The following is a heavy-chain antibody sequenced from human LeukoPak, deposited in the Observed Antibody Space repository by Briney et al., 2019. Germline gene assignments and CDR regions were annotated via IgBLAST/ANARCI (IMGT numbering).Heavy chain of an antibody. J-gene: IGHJ5*02. CDR1: GGSFSDYS. CDR3: AREKIGYYDGSGRGWFDP. V-gene: IGHV4-4*07. CDR2: IYTSWST. Sequence: SETLSLTCAVYGGSFSDYSWSWIRQPAGKGLEWIGRIYTSWSTNYNPSLKSRVTISVDTSKNQFSLKLSSVTAADTAVYYCAREKIGYYDGSGRGWFDPWGQGTLVTVSS. D-gene: IGHD3-22*01.